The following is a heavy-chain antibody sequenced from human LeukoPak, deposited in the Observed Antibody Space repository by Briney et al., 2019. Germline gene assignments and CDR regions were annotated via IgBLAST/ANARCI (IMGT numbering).Heavy chain of an antibody. CDR3: VRDALPHCASSSGYQFDY. D-gene: IGHD6-25*01. CDR2: VTWEGFA. CDR1: GFTFDEHT. V-gene: IGHV3-43*01. J-gene: IGHJ4*02. Sequence: GGSLRLSCVATGFTFDEHTILWVRQRPGKGLEWVSLVTWEGFAFYGDSAKGRFTVSRDRKENSVFLQMNSLNPGDSAVYFCVRDALPHCASSSGYQFDYWGQGTLVTVSS.